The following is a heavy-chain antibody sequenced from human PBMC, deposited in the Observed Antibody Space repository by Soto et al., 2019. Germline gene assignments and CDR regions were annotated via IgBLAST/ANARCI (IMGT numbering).Heavy chain of an antibody. D-gene: IGHD2-8*02. Sequence: SETLSLTCAVYGGSFSGYYWTWIRQPPGTGLEWIGEINHSGSTNYNPSLKSRVTISVYTSKNHFSLKLTSVTAADTAVYYCARDKITGLFDYWGQGTRVTVS. CDR1: GGSFSGYY. J-gene: IGHJ4*02. V-gene: IGHV4-34*01. CDR3: ARDKITGLFDY. CDR2: INHSGST.